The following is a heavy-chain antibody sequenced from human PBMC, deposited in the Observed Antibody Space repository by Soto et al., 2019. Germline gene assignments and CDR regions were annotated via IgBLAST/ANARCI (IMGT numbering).Heavy chain of an antibody. J-gene: IGHJ4*02. CDR2: ISDSGATT. Sequence: GGSLRLSCAASGFPFGENAMSWVRQAPGKGLEWVSGISDSGATTYYADSVRGRFTISRDNSKNTLYLQMKSLRAEDSASYYCAKEDTSSGSLDYWGQGAQVTVSS. CDR3: AKEDTSSGSLDY. D-gene: IGHD6-19*01. V-gene: IGHV3-23*01. CDR1: GFPFGENA.